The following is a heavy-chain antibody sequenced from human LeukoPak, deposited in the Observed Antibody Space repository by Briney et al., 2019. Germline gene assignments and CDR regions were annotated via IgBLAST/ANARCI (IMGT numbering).Heavy chain of an antibody. V-gene: IGHV4-39*01. J-gene: IGHJ4*02. D-gene: IGHD6-13*01. CDR1: GGSISSSSYY. CDR3: ARHGPGIAAAGTKGHFDY. Sequence: SETLSLTCTVSGGSISSSSYYWGWIRQPPGKGLEWIGSIYYSGSTYYNPSLKSRVTISVDTSKNQFSLKLSSVTAADTAVYYCARHGPGIAAAGTKGHFDYWGQGTLVTVSS. CDR2: IYYSGST.